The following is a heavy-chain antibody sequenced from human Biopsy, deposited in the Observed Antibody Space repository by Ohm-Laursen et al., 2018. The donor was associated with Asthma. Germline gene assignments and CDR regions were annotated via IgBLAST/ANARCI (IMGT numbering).Heavy chain of an antibody. V-gene: IGHV3-30-3*01. D-gene: IGHD6-19*01. CDR3: AREGVAGTHIED. J-gene: IGHJ4*02. CDR2: ISYDGSSI. CDR1: RFTYG. Sequence: SLRLSCAASRFTYGMHWVRQTPGKGLEWVAVISYDGSSIYYADSVKGRFTISRDNSKNTLSLQMNSLTAEDTAVYYCAREGVAGTHIEDWGQGTLVTVSS.